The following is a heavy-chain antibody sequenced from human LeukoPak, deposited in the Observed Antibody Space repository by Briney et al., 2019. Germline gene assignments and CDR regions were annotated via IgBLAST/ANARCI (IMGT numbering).Heavy chain of an antibody. CDR2: ISAYNGNT. Sequence: ASVKVSCKASGYTFTSYGISWVRQAPGQGLEWMGWISAYNGNTNYAQKPQGRVTMTTDTSTSTAYMELRSLRSDDTAVYYCARAPYYYDSSGRYYFDYWGQGTLVTVSS. D-gene: IGHD3-22*01. J-gene: IGHJ4*02. CDR1: GYTFTSYG. V-gene: IGHV1-18*01. CDR3: ARAPYYYDSSGRYYFDY.